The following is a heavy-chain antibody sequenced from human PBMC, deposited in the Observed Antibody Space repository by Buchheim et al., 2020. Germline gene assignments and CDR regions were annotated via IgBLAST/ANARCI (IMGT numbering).Heavy chain of an antibody. CDR2: ISSSSSYI. D-gene: IGHD3-10*01. CDR1: GFTFSSYS. Sequence: EVQLVESGGGLVKPGGSLRLSCAASGFTFSSYSMNWVRQAPGKGLEWVSSISSSSSYIYYADSVKGRFTISRDNAKNSLYLQMNSLRAEDTAVYYCAKDERRFGELDLFDYWGQGTL. CDR3: AKDERRFGELDLFDY. J-gene: IGHJ4*02. V-gene: IGHV3-21*01.